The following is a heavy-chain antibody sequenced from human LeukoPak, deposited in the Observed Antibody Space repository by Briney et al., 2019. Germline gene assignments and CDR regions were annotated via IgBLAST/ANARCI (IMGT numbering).Heavy chain of an antibody. Sequence: GESLKISCKGSGYSFTSYWIGWVRQMPGKGLEWMGIIYPGDSDTRYSPSFQGQVTISADKSISTAYLQWSSLKASGTAMYYCARHMDIVATSGKYYYYGMDVWGKGTTVTVSS. CDR2: IYPGDSDT. J-gene: IGHJ6*04. CDR1: GYSFTSYW. D-gene: IGHD5-12*01. V-gene: IGHV5-51*01. CDR3: ARHMDIVATSGKYYYYGMDV.